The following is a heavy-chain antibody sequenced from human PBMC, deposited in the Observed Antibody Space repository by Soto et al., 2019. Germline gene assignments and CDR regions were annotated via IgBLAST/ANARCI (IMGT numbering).Heavy chain of an antibody. Sequence: SETLSLTCTVSGGSISSGGYYWSWIRQHPGKGLEWIGYIYYSGSTYYNPSLKSRVTISVDTSKNQFSLKLSSVTAADTAVYYCARALPSLYYYDSSGPVDYWGQGTLVTVSS. CDR2: IYYSGST. CDR3: ARALPSLYYYDSSGPVDY. J-gene: IGHJ4*02. V-gene: IGHV4-31*03. CDR1: GGSISSGGYY. D-gene: IGHD3-22*01.